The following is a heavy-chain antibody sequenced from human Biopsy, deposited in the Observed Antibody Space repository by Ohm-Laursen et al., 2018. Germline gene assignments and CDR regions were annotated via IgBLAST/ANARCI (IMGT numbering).Heavy chain of an antibody. CDR2: IYSDGNT. CDR3: ARGPGKLWSGYYT. V-gene: IGHV3-53*01. D-gene: IGHD3-3*01. CDR1: GFTVSDNH. Sequence: GSLRLSCTATGFTVSDNHISWIRRAPGKGLQWVSLIYSDGNTYYADSVKGRFTISRDIPRNTLYLQMNSLRAEDTAVYYCARGPGKLWSGYYTWGQGSLVSVSS. J-gene: IGHJ5*02.